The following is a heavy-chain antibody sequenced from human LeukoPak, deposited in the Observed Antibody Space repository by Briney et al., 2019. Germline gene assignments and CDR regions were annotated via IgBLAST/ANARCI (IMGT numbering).Heavy chain of an antibody. CDR1: GFTFSSYE. D-gene: IGHD3-22*01. CDR2: ISSSGSTI. J-gene: IGHJ4*02. V-gene: IGHV3-48*03. CDR3: ARAKYYYDSSGYFNDFDY. Sequence: GGSLRLSCAASGFTFSSYEMNWVRQAPGKGLEWVSYISSSGSTIYYADSVKGRFTISRDSAKNSLYLQMNSLRAEDTAVYYCARAKYYYDSSGYFNDFDYWGQGTLVTVSS.